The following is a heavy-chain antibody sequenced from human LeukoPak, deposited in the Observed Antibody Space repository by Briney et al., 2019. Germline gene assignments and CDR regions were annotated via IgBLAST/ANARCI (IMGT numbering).Heavy chain of an antibody. CDR1: GYTFTSYY. J-gene: IGHJ6*03. CDR3: ARDGSVLWRGYHSISYNYYMDV. CDR2: INPSGGST. V-gene: IGHV1-46*01. D-gene: IGHD3-3*01. Sequence: GASVKVSCKASGYTFTSYYMHWVRQAPGQGLEWMGIINPSGGSTSYAQKFQGRVTMTRDMSTSTVYMELSSLRSEDTAVYYCARDGSVLWRGYHSISYNYYMDVWGEGTTVTVSS.